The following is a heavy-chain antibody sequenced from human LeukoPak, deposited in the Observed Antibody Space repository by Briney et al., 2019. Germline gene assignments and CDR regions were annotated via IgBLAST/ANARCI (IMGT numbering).Heavy chain of an antibody. J-gene: IGHJ4*02. CDR1: ESIFRNFG. CDR2: IRGNADTT. D-gene: IGHD3-22*01. Sequence: GGSLRPSGAPSESIFRNFGMGGVGRVQGKGLKWVSGIRGNADTTYYADSVKGRFSIFRDNSKNMLYLQMNSLRVEDTAVYYCAKGHADSSGYYYFDSWGQGTLVTVPS. V-gene: IGHV3-23*01. CDR3: AKGHADSSGYYYFDS.